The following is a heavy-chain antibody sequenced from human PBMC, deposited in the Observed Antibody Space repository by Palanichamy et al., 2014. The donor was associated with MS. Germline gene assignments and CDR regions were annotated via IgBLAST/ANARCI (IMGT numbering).Heavy chain of an antibody. CDR2: IYTSGST. V-gene: IGHV4-4*07. CDR3: ARYYYDSSGYYVRP. J-gene: IGHJ3*01. CDR1: GGSISSYY. D-gene: IGHD3-22*01. Sequence: QVQLQESGPGLVKPSETLSLTCTVSGGSISSYYWSWIRQPAGKGLEWIGRIYTSGSTNYNPSLKSRVTMSVGTSKNQFSLKLSSVTAADTAVYYCARYYYDSSGYYVRPWGQGTMVTVSS.